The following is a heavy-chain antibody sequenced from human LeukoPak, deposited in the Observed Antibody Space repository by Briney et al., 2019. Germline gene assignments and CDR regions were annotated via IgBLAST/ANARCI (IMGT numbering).Heavy chain of an antibody. Sequence: TGGSLRLSCAASGFTFSSYWMSWVRQAPGKGLEWVANIKQDGSEKYYVDSVKGRFTISRDNAKNSLYLQMNSLRAEDTAVYYCARDSTSGNLELRDYYYGMDVWGQGTTVTVSS. V-gene: IGHV3-7*03. J-gene: IGHJ6*02. CDR1: GFTFSSYW. CDR3: ARDSTSGNLELRDYYYGMDV. CDR2: IKQDGSEK. D-gene: IGHD3-22*01.